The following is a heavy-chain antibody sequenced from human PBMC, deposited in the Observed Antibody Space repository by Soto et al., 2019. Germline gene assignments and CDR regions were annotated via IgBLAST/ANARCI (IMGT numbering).Heavy chain of an antibody. Sequence: SETLSLTCTVSGASVSTGYRSWIRQPQGKALEWLGFMYFGGSFNYNPSLTSRVTISVDASKNQFSLKVTSVTAADTVVYYCARSYYDATGFAVDPWGPGTLVTVSS. D-gene: IGHD3-22*01. J-gene: IGHJ5*02. CDR3: ARSYYDATGFAVDP. V-gene: IGHV4-59*02. CDR1: GASVSTGY. CDR2: MYFGGSF.